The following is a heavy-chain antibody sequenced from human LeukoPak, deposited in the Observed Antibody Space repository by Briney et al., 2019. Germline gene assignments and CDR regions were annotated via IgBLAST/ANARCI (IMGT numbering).Heavy chain of an antibody. CDR2: VNSNGDRT. CDR3: AAGYWFDP. V-gene: IGHV3-20*04. Sequence: RPGGSLRLSCAASGFTFDNYGMSWVRQAPGKGLEWVSGVNSNGDRTAYADSVKGRFTISRDNDKKHLYLQMNSLRVEDTALYYCAAGYWFDPWGQGTLVTVSS. J-gene: IGHJ5*02. CDR1: GFTFDNYG.